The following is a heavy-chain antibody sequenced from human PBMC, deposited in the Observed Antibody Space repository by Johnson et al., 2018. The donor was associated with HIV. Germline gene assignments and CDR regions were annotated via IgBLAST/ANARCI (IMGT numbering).Heavy chain of an antibody. CDR3: ARGSTMRVSAFDL. CDR1: GFTFSNYW. J-gene: IGHJ3*01. V-gene: IGHV3-74*02. Sequence: VQVLESGGGLVQPGGSLRLSCVVSGFTFSNYWMHWVRQAPGKGLVWVSRIKSDGSSINYADSVKGRFTISRDNAKNTLYLQMNSLRTEDTAVYYCARGSTMRVSAFDLCGQGTMVTVSS. CDR2: IKSDGSSI. D-gene: IGHD3-22*01.